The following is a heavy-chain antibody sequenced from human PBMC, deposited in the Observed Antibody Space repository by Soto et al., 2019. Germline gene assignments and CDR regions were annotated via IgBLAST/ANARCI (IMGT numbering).Heavy chain of an antibody. CDR3: VRRLTTTVTAMGY. Sequence: QVQLEESGGGVVQPGRSLRLSCKGSGFTSSSYAIQWVRQAPGKGLAWVAAISDDGTNKHTADSVKGRFTISRDNSRNTVYLQVNSLRVEDTAVYYCVRRLTTTVTAMGYWGQGTPVTVSS. V-gene: IGHV3-30-3*01. D-gene: IGHD4-17*01. CDR1: GFTSSSYA. J-gene: IGHJ4*02. CDR2: ISDDGTNK.